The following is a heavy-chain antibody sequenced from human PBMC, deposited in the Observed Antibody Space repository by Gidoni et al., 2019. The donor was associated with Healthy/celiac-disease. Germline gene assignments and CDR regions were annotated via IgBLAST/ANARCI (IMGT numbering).Heavy chain of an antibody. CDR2: ISSSSSYI. V-gene: IGHV3-21*01. CDR3: ARGGYCSSTSCYTPYYYGMDV. J-gene: IGHJ6*02. Sequence: EVQLVESGGGLVKPGRSLRLSCAASGSTFSSYSMNWVRQAPGKGLEWVSSISSSSSYIYYADSVKGRFTISRDNAKNSLYLQMNSLRAEDTAVYYCARGGYCSSTSCYTPYYYGMDVWGQGTTVTVSS. CDR1: GSTFSSYS. D-gene: IGHD2-2*02.